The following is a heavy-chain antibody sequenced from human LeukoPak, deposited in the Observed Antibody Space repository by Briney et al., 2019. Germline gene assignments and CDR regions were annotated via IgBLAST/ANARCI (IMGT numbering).Heavy chain of an antibody. V-gene: IGHV3-20*04. J-gene: IGHJ4*02. CDR2: INWNGGST. D-gene: IGHD3-10*01. CDR1: GFTFDDYG. Sequence: WGSLRLSCAASGFTFDDYGMSWVRQAPGKGLEWVAGINWNGGSTGYADSVKGRFTISRDNAKNSLYLQMNSLRAEDTALYYCARSLWFGETVGVYWGQGTLVTVSS. CDR3: ARSLWFGETVGVY.